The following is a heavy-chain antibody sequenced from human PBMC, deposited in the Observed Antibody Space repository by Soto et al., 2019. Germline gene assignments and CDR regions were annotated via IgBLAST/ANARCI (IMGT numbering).Heavy chain of an antibody. V-gene: IGHV4-34*01. CDR1: GGSFSGYY. D-gene: IGHD6-6*01. CDR2: INHSGST. Sequence: SETLSLTCAGYGGSFSGYYWSWIRQPPGKGLEWIGEINHSGSTNYNPSLKSRVTISVDTSKNQFSLKLSSVTAADTAVYYCARGRIYSSSSYDYWGQGNLGTVCS. J-gene: IGHJ4*02. CDR3: ARGRIYSSSSYDY.